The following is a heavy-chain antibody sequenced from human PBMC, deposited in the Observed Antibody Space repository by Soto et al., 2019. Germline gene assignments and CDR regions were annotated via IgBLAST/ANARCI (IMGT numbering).Heavy chain of an antibody. D-gene: IGHD2-15*01. CDR2: ISGSGGST. J-gene: IGHJ1*01. CDR3: AKDPPRPVAAKAYSAEYFQH. Sequence: GGSLRLSCAASGFTFSSYAMSWVRQAPGKGLEWVSAISGSGGSTYYADSVKGRFTISRDNSKNTLYLQMNSLRAEDTAVYYCAKDPPRPVAAKAYSAEYFQHWGQGTLVTVSS. V-gene: IGHV3-23*01. CDR1: GFTFSSYA.